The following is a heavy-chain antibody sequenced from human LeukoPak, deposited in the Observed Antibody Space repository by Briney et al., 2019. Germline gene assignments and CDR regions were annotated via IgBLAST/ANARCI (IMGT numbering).Heavy chain of an antibody. Sequence: GGSLRLSCAASGFTFSSYGMHWVRQAPGKGLEWVAVISYDGSNKYYADSVKGRFTISRDNSKNTLYLQMNSLRAEDTAVYYCVREPGPGYFDYWGQGTLVTVSS. V-gene: IGHV3-30*03. J-gene: IGHJ4*02. CDR1: GFTFSSYG. D-gene: IGHD6-13*01. CDR3: VREPGPGYFDY. CDR2: ISYDGSNK.